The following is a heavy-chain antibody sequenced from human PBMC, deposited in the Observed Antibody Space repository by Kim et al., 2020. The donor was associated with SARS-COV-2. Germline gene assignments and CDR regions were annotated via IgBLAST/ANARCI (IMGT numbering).Heavy chain of an antibody. D-gene: IGHD6-13*01. CDR3: ARDGPAAGTPGYFQH. J-gene: IGHJ1*01. Sequence: SETLSLTCTVSGGSISSYYWSWIRQPPGKGLEWIGYIYYSGSTNYNPSLKSRVTISVDTSKNQFSLKLSSVTAADTAVYYCARDGPAAGTPGYFQHWGQGTLVTVSS. CDR1: GGSISSYY. CDR2: IYYSGST. V-gene: IGHV4-59*01.